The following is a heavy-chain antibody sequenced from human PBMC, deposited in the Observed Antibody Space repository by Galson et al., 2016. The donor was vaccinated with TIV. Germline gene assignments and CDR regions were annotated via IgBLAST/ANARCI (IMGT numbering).Heavy chain of an antibody. Sequence: SLRLSCAASGFTFSSHAVTWVRQAPGKGLEWVSAISGSGATTHYADSVKGRFTISRDNSKNTLYVQMNSLRAEDTAVYYCAKVPSSGFSYYYGWDVWGQGTTVTVS. CDR3: AKVPSSGFSYYYGWDV. CDR1: GFTFSSHA. V-gene: IGHV3-23*01. CDR2: ISGSGATT. D-gene: IGHD3-10*01. J-gene: IGHJ6*02.